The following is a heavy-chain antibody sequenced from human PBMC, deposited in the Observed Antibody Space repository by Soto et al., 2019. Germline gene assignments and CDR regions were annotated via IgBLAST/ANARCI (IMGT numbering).Heavy chain of an antibody. J-gene: IGHJ4*02. D-gene: IGHD5-12*01. Sequence: QVQLVQSGAEVKKPGSSVKVSCKASGGTFSTSTFTWVRQAPGQGLEWMGRTIPLLNVADYAQDFQGRVTITADKSTITAYMELTSLTSKDTAVYYCARDSPIGSTYSGYDAIDSWGQGTLVTVSS. V-gene: IGHV1-69*08. CDR2: TIPLLNVA. CDR1: GGTFSTST. CDR3: ARDSPIGSTYSGYDAIDS.